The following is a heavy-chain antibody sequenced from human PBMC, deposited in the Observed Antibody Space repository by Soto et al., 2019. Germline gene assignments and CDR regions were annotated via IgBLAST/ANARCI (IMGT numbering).Heavy chain of an antibody. Sequence: GGSLRLSCAASGITFSTYGMSWVRQAPGKGLEWVSTISASGGGTYYADSVKGRFTISRDNSENTLYVQINSLRAEDTAVYYCARATYCYDSSGYSGYGLDGWGQGTTVTVSS. D-gene: IGHD3-22*01. CDR3: ARATYCYDSSGYSGYGLDG. J-gene: IGHJ6*02. CDR2: ISASGGGT. V-gene: IGHV3-23*01. CDR1: GITFSTYG.